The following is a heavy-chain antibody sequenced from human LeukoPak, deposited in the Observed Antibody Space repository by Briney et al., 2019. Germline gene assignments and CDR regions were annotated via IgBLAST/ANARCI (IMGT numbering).Heavy chain of an antibody. V-gene: IGHV4-59*01. J-gene: IGHJ6*02. CDR3: ARADIAVAGTPLTSTGGMDV. D-gene: IGHD6-19*01. CDR1: GGSISSYY. Sequence: SETLSLTCTVSGGSISSYYWSWIRQPPGKGLEWIGYIYYSGSTNYNPSLKSRVTISVDTSKNQFSLKLSSVTAADTAVYYCARADIAVAGTPLTSTGGMDVWGQGTTVTVSS. CDR2: IYYSGST.